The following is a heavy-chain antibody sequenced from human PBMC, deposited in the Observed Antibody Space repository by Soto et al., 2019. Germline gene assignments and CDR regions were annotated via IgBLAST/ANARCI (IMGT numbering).Heavy chain of an antibody. CDR2: ISHDGTNK. D-gene: IGHD3-22*01. CDR1: GFTFSAYG. CDR3: AKDEYYYSRSGYYIFDY. V-gene: IGHV3-30*18. J-gene: IGHJ4*02. Sequence: QAQLVESGGGVVQPGGSLRLSCAVSGFTFSAYGMHWVRQAPGKGLEWVAAISHDGTNKNYGDSVKGRFTISRDNSKNPLYLKMNSLRPEDTALYYCAKDEYYYSRSGYYIFDYWGQGTLVTVSS.